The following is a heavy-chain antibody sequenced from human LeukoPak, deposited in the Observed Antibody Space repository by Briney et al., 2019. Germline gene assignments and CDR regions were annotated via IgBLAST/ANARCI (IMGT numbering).Heavy chain of an antibody. V-gene: IGHV3-30-3*01. CDR2: MSSDGNAM. CDR1: GFTFTAYL. Sequence: GRSLRLSCAASGFTFTAYLIHWVRQAPGKGLEWVAVMSSDGNAMFYADSVKGRFTISRDNSKNTLYLQMNSLRAEDTAVYYCVRESEYYFDHSASFDYWGREPWSPSPQ. CDR3: VRESEYYFDHSASFDY. J-gene: IGHJ4*02. D-gene: IGHD3-22*01.